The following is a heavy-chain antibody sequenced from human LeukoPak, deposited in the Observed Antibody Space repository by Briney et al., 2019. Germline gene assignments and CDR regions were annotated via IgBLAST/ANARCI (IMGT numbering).Heavy chain of an antibody. CDR1: GFTVSSNY. D-gene: IGHD6-19*01. V-gene: IGHV3-53*01. CDR2: IYSGGST. Sequence: GSLRLSCAASGFTVSSNYVTWVRQAPGRGLEWVSVIYSGGSTYYADSVKGRFTISRDNSKNTLYLQMNSLRAEDTAVYYCARSSYSSGWYGYWFDPWGQGTLVTVSS. CDR3: ARSSYSSGWYGYWFDP. J-gene: IGHJ5*02.